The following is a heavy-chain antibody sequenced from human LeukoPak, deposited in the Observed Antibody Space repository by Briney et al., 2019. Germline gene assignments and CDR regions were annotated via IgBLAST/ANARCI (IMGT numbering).Heavy chain of an antibody. CDR1: GLTFNDYY. CDR2: ISSNGNSI. D-gene: IGHD5-24*01. Sequence: KPGGTLRLSCAASGLTFNDYYTNWIRQSPGKGLEWISYISSNGNSIYYADSVKGRFTISRGNTKNSVYLQMNSLRVDDTAVYYCAADGGKDVFDYWGQGTLVTVSS. CDR3: AADGGKDVFDY. V-gene: IGHV3-11*04. J-gene: IGHJ4*02.